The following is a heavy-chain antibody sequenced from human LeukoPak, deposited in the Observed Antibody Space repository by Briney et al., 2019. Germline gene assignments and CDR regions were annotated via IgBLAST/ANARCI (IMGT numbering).Heavy chain of an antibody. J-gene: IGHJ3*02. Sequence: GGSLRLSCVASGCTFDDYGMSWVRQPPGKGLEWVSYISSSGSTIYYANSVKGRFTISRDNAKNSLYLQMNSLRAEDTAVYYCASGGGHDAFDIWGQGTMVTVSS. D-gene: IGHD1-26*01. CDR2: ISSSGSTI. V-gene: IGHV3-48*03. CDR3: ASGGGHDAFDI. CDR1: GCTFDDYG.